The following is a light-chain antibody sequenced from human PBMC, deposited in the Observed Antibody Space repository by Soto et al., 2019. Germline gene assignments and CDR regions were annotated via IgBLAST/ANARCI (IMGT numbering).Light chain of an antibody. CDR2: EVS. V-gene: IGLV2-14*01. CDR1: REDIGSSNH. CDR3: LSHTIHYTWI. J-gene: IGLJ3*02. Sequence: QSALTQPASVSGSPGQSITISCSGTREDIGSSNHHVSWYQQSPGKAPKLVIYEVSSRPSGISTRFSGSKSGNTASLTISGLQAEDEADYYCLSHTIHYTWIFGGGTQLTVL.